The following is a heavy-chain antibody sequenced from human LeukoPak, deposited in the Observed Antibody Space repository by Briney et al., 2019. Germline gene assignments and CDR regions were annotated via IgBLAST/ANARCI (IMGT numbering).Heavy chain of an antibody. CDR1: GGSISSGSYY. CDR3: ARGFLWFGELSLDY. CDR2: IYTSGST. Sequence: SETLSLTCTVSGGSISSGSYYWSWIRQPAGKGLEWIGRIYTSGSTNYNPSLKSRVTISVDTSKNQFSLKLSSVTAADTAVYYCARGFLWFGELSLDYWGQGTLVTVSS. J-gene: IGHJ4*02. V-gene: IGHV4-61*02. D-gene: IGHD3-10*01.